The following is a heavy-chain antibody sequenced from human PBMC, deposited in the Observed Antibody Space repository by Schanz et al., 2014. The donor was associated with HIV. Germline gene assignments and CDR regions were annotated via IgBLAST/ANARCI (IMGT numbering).Heavy chain of an antibody. Sequence: QVQLVESGGGVVQPGRSLRLSCAVSGFTFSNYAMHWVRQAPGKGLEWVSSIGGTGGSTYYAESVKGRFTISRDNSKNTLYLQMNSLRAEDTAVYYCYGDESGYWGQGTLVTVSS. CDR3: YGDESGY. CDR2: IGGTGGST. V-gene: IGHV3-NL1*01. CDR1: GFTFSNYA. J-gene: IGHJ4*02. D-gene: IGHD4-17*01.